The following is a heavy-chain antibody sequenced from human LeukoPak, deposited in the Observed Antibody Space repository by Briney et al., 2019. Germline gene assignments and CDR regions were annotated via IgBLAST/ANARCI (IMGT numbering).Heavy chain of an antibody. CDR1: GFTFSSYS. J-gene: IGHJ4*02. Sequence: PGGSLRLSCAASGFTFSSYSFNWVRQAPGKGLEWVSYISSSSSTRYYTDPVKGRFTISRDNAKNSLYLQMNSLRAEDTAVYYCARESVRYSYFDYWGQGTLVTVSS. D-gene: IGHD3-9*01. CDR2: ISSSSSTR. CDR3: ARESVRYSYFDY. V-gene: IGHV3-48*01.